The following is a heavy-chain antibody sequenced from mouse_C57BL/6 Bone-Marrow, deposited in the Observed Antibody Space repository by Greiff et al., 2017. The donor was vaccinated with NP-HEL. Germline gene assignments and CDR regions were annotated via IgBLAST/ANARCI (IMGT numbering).Heavy chain of an antibody. D-gene: IGHD6-1*01. CDR2: ISGGGGNT. CDR1: GFTFSSYT. J-gene: IGHJ1*03. V-gene: IGHV5-9*01. CDR3: ARAVWYFDV. Sequence: DVQLVESGGGLVKPGGSLKLSCAASGFTFSSYTMSWVRQTPEKRLEWVATISGGGGNTYYPDSVKGRFTISRDNAKNTLYLQMSSLRSEDTALYYCARAVWYFDVWGTGTTVTVSS.